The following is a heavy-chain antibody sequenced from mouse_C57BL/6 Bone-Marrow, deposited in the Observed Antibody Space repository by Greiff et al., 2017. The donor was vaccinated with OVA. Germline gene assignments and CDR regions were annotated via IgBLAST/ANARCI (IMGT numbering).Heavy chain of an antibody. CDR1: GFTFSSYA. CDR2: ISDGGSYT. CDR3: ARGPWMDY. J-gene: IGHJ4*01. Sequence: EVNLVESGGGLVKPGGSLKLSCAASGFTFSSYAMSWVRQTPEKRLEWVATISDGGSYTYYPDNVKGRFTISRDNAKNNLYLQMSHLKSEDTAMYYCARGPWMDYWGQGTSVTVSS. V-gene: IGHV5-4*03.